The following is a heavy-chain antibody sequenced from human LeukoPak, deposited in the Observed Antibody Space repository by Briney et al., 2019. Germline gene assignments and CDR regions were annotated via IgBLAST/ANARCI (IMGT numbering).Heavy chain of an antibody. CDR2: IYYSGST. J-gene: IGHJ4*02. Sequence: SETLSLTCTVSGGSISSYYWSWIRQPPGKGLEWFGYIYYSGSTNYSPSLKSRVTISVDTSKNQFSLKLSSVTAADTAVYYCARDHSYDSSALGYWGQGTLVTVSS. V-gene: IGHV4-59*01. CDR3: ARDHSYDSSALGY. CDR1: GGSISSYY. D-gene: IGHD3-22*01.